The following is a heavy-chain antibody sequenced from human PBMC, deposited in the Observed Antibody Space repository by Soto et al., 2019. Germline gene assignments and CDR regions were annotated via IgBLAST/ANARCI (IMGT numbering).Heavy chain of an antibody. J-gene: IGHJ4*02. CDR2: ISNSFSDGNT. V-gene: IGHV3-23*01. CDR3: AKVFSPEGGNYFDH. Sequence: EVQLLESGGGLVQPGGSLRLSCAASGFTFSNYAMDWVRQAPGKGLEWVSAISNSFSDGNTHYADSVKGRFTISRDNDKNTVFLEMNSLRAENTAVYYCAKVFSPEGGNYFDHWGQGTLVTVSS. CDR1: GFTFSNYA.